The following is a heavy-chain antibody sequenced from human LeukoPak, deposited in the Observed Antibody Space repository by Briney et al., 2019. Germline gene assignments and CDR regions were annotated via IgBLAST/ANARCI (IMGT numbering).Heavy chain of an antibody. CDR2: INRNGGST. V-gene: IGHV3-20*04. J-gene: IGHJ4*02. Sequence: PGGSLRLSCEGSGFTFDGYGMSWVRQPPGKGLEWVSGINRNGGSTDYADSVKGRFTISRDNAKNSHFLQMSSLRVDDTALYYCARGFRNGPFDCWGQGTLVTVSS. CDR1: GFTFDGYG. D-gene: IGHD2-8*01. CDR3: ARGFRNGPFDC.